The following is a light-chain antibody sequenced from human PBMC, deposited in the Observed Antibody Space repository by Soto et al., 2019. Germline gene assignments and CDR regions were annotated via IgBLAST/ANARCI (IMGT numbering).Light chain of an antibody. CDR3: QHYYSYLFT. CDR2: AAS. Sequence: AIRMTQSPSSLSASTGDRVTITCRASQGISSYLAWYQQKPGKAPKLLIYAASTLQSGVPSRFSGSGSGTYFTLTISCLQSEDFATYYCQHYYSYLFTFGPGTTVDIK. V-gene: IGKV1-8*01. CDR1: QGISSY. J-gene: IGKJ3*01.